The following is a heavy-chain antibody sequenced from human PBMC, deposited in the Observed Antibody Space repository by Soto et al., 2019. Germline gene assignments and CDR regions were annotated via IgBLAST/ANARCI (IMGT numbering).Heavy chain of an antibody. CDR2: ISADSGET. CDR3: ASGYSSTWAKSWFDP. Sequence: QPQLVQSGPEVTRPGASVKVSCKASGYTFTSYGIIWVRQTPGQGLEWVGWISADSGETDYAQNFNGRLTLTTDASTTTAYMELRSLRPDDTAVYYCASGYSSTWAKSWFDPWGQGTLVSVSS. D-gene: IGHD6-13*01. CDR1: GYTFTSYG. J-gene: IGHJ5*02. V-gene: IGHV1-18*04.